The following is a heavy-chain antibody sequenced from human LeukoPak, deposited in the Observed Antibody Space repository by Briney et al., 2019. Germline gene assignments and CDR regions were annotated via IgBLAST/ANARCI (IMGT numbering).Heavy chain of an antibody. D-gene: IGHD3-22*01. Sequence: SETLSLTCTVSGGSISNGDHYWSWIRQHPGKGLEWIGYIYYSGSTYYNPSLKSRVTISVDTSKNQFSLKLSSVTAADTAVYYCARDRGDSRAFDYWGQGTLVTVSS. CDR2: IYYSGST. J-gene: IGHJ4*02. CDR3: ARDRGDSRAFDY. V-gene: IGHV4-31*03. CDR1: GGSISNGDHY.